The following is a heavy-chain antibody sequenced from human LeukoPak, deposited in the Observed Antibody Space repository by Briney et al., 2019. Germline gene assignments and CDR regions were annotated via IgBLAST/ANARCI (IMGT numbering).Heavy chain of an antibody. J-gene: IGHJ6*03. Sequence: GASVKVSCKASGYTFTSYAMNWVRQAPGQGLEWMGWINTNTGNPTYAQGFTGRFVFSLDTSVSTAYLQISSLKAEDTAVYYCAREGSSSFYYYYYYMDVWGKGTTVTVSS. CDR3: AREGSSSFYYYYYYMDV. D-gene: IGHD6-6*01. CDR2: INTNTGNP. CDR1: GYTFTSYA. V-gene: IGHV7-4-1*02.